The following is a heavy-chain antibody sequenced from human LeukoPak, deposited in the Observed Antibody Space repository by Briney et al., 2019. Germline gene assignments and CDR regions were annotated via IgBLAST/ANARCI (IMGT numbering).Heavy chain of an antibody. D-gene: IGHD4-17*01. CDR1: GGAISSGGYY. CDR2: SDYSGTT. V-gene: IGHV4-31*03. CDR3: ARADVNYGDYVWLRSPFDY. Sequence: SQTLSLTCTVSGGAISSGGYYWSWIRQHPGKGLEWIGYSDYSGTTYYNPSLKSRVTISIDASKNQFSLKLSSVTAADTAVYYCARADVNYGDYVWLRSPFDYWGQGTLVTVSS. J-gene: IGHJ4*02.